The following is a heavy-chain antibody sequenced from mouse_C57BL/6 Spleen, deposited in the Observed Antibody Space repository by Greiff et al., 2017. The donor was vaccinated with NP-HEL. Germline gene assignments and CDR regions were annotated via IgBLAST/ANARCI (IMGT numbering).Heavy chain of an antibody. J-gene: IGHJ1*03. Sequence: QVQLQQSGAELMKPGASVKLSCKATGYTFTGYWIEWVKQRPGHGLEWIGEILPGSGSTNYNEKFQGKATFTADTSSNTAYMQLSSLTTEDSAIYYCARRGYGSSYVWYFDVWGTGTTVTVSS. D-gene: IGHD1-1*01. CDR1: GYTFTGYW. CDR2: ILPGSGST. CDR3: ARRGYGSSYVWYFDV. V-gene: IGHV1-9*01.